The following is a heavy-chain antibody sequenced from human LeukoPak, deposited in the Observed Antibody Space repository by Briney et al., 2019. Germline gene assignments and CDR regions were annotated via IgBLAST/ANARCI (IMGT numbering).Heavy chain of an antibody. J-gene: IGHJ4*02. CDR1: GFTFRSYG. V-gene: IGHV3-30*03. Sequence: PGGPLRLSCAASGFTFRSYGMHWVRQAPGKGLEWVAVVADDGNHKVYADSAKGRFTIYRDNSKNTLYLQMDSLRAEDTAVYYCAIEAAWGQWYFDYWGQGTLVTVSS. CDR3: AIEAAWGQWYFDY. D-gene: IGHD2-15*01. CDR2: VADDGNHK.